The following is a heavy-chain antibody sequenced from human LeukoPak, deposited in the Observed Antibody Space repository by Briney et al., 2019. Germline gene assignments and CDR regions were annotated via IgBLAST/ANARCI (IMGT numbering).Heavy chain of an antibody. CDR1: GGSISSYY. J-gene: IGHJ6*02. V-gene: IGHV4-59*01. D-gene: IGHD2-8*01. CDR3: ARVPASYCTNGVCYTRPEYYYYGMDV. Sequence: PSQTLSLTCTVSGGSISSYYWSWIRQPPGKGLEWIGYIYYSGSTNYNPSLKSRVTISVDTSKNQFSLKLSSVTAADTAVYYCARVPASYCTNGVCYTRPEYYYYGMDVWGQGTTVTVSS. CDR2: IYYSGST.